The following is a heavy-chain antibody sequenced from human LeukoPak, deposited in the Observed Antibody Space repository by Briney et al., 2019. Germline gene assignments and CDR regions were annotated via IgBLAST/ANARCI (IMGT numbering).Heavy chain of an antibody. Sequence: GGSLRLSCAASGFTFSDYEMNCVRQAPGKGREWVSYISSNGGNIYYADSVRGRFAISRDNSKNTLYLQMNSLRAEDTAVYYCASARGSNYGSLGDWGQGTLVTVSS. CDR2: ISSNGGNI. J-gene: IGHJ4*02. CDR1: GFTFSDYE. D-gene: IGHD5-18*01. V-gene: IGHV3-48*03. CDR3: ASARGSNYGSLGD.